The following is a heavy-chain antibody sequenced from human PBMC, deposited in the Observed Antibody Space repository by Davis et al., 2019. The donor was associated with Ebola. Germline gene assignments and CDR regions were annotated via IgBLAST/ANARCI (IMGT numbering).Heavy chain of an antibody. CDR1: GFTFSSYA. CDR3: ARATVTPYYYYYGMDV. Sequence: GGSLRLSCAASGFTFSSYAMSCVRQAPGKGLEWVSAISGSGGSTYYADSVKGRFTISRDNSKNTLYLQMNSLRAEDTAVYYCARATVTPYYYYYGMDVWGQGTTVTVSS. V-gene: IGHV3-23*01. CDR2: ISGSGGST. J-gene: IGHJ6*02. D-gene: IGHD4-11*01.